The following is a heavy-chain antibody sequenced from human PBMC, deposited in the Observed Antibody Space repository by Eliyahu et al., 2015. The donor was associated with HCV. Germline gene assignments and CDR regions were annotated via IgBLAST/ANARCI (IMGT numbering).Heavy chain of an antibody. Sequence: RGWVSGISWNSGSIGYADSVKGRFTIPRDNAKNSLYLQMNSLRAEDTALYYCAKDMFKGYDILTGHSGGDYYYYGMDVWGQGTTVTVSS. J-gene: IGHJ6*02. CDR3: AKDMFKGYDILTGHSGGDYYYYGMDV. D-gene: IGHD3-9*01. CDR2: ISWNSGSI. V-gene: IGHV3-9*01.